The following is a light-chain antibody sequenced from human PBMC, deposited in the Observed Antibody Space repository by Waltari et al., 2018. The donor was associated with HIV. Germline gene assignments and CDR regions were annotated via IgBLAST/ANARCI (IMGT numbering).Light chain of an antibody. J-gene: IGKJ1*01. Sequence: DIVMTQSPDSLAVSLGERATISCKSSQTVLYNTNNKNHLAWYTQKAGQPPQLLIYWDSIRYMWVPELFTGSGSGTDFNLTISSLRADDVAVYYCQQFFTFPRTFGQGTKVEI. CDR2: WDS. CDR3: QQFFTFPRT. V-gene: IGKV4-1*01. CDR1: QTVLYNTNNKNH.